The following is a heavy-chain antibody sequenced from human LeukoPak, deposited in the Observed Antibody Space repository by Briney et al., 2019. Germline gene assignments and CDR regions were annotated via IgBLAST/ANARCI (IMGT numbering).Heavy chain of an antibody. CDR3: ARGSESSGWYRYYYYYMDV. Sequence: GGSLRLSCAASGFTFSDYYMSWIRQAPGKGLEWVSYISSSGSTIYYADSVKGRFTISRDNAKNSLYLQMNSLRAEDTAVYYCARGSESSGWYRYYYYYMDVWGKGTTVTVSS. J-gene: IGHJ6*03. V-gene: IGHV3-11*04. CDR1: GFTFSDYY. D-gene: IGHD6-19*01. CDR2: ISSSGSTI.